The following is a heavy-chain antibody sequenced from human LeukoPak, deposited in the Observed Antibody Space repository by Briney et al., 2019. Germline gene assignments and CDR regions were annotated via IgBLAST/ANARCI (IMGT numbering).Heavy chain of an antibody. Sequence: GASVKVSCKASGGIFSSYAISWVRQAPGQGLEWMGGIIPIFGTANYAQKFQGRVTITANESTSTAYMELSSLRSEDTAVYYCAGGSIRSNYGMDVWGQGTTVTVSS. CDR1: GGIFSSYA. J-gene: IGHJ6*02. V-gene: IGHV1-69*13. CDR3: AGGSIRSNYGMDV. CDR2: IIPIFGTA.